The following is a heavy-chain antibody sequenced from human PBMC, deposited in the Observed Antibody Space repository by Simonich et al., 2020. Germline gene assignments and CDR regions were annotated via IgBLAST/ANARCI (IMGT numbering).Heavy chain of an antibody. J-gene: IGHJ3*02. D-gene: IGHD7-27*01. V-gene: IGHV1-2*02. CDR2: INPNSGGT. Sequence: QVQLVQSGAEVKKPGASVKVSCKASGYTFTGYYMHWVRQAPGQGLEWMGWINPNSGGTKYAQKFQGRGTMTRDPSISTAYMELSRLRSDDTAVYYCARGPRWTGDDAFDIWGQGTMVTVSS. CDR3: ARGPRWTGDDAFDI. CDR1: GYTFTGYY.